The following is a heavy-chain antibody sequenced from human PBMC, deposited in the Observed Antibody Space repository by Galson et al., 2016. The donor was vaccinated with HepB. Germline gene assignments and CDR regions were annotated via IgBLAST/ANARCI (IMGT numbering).Heavy chain of an antibody. CDR2: IFSGGST. V-gene: IGHV3-66*02. Sequence: LRLSCAASGFSVGSTYMSWVRQAPGKGLEGVSAIFSGGSTFYSKSVMGRFTISRDASKNTLYLQMRDLRSEETALYYCARDSGYNEHGGFDNWGQGTLVAVSS. J-gene: IGHJ4*02. CDR3: ARDSGYNEHGGFDN. CDR1: GFSVGSTY. D-gene: IGHD5-24*01.